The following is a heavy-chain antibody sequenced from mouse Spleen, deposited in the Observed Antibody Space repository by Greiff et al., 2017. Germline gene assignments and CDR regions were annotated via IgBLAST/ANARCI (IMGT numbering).Heavy chain of an antibody. V-gene: IGHV5-9*02. J-gene: IGHJ3*01. CDR2: ISSGGSYT. CDR3: ARRLTGEFAY. Sequence: EVHLVESGGGLVKPGGSLKLSCAASGFAFSSYDMSWVRQTPEKRLEWVATISSGGSYTYYPDSVKGRFTISRDNARNTLYLQMSSLRSEDTAMYYCARRLTGEFAYWGQGTLVTVSA. CDR1: GFAFSSYD. D-gene: IGHD4-1*01.